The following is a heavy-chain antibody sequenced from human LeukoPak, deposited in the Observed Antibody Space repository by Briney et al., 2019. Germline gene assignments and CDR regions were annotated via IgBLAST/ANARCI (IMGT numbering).Heavy chain of an antibody. CDR3: ARDPSNTSGWKTWFDP. D-gene: IGHD6-19*01. CDR2: ISGYNGDT. J-gene: IGHJ5*02. CDR1: GYTFTRHG. Sequence: ASVKVSCKASGYTFTRHGISWVRQAPGQGLEWMGWISGYNGDTNYAQKFQGRVTVTTDTSTSTAYLELKSLTSDDTAVYYCARDPSNTSGWKTWFDPWGQGTPVTVSS. V-gene: IGHV1-18*01.